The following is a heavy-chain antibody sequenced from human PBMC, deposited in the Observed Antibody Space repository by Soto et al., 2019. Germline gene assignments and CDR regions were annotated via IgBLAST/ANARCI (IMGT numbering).Heavy chain of an antibody. D-gene: IGHD3-10*01. CDR2: IHYRGTT. J-gene: IGHJ5*02. V-gene: IGHV4-39*02. Sequence: QLQLQESGPGLVKPSETLSLTCTVSGGSINKSSYYWGWIRQPPGKGLEWIGSIHYRGTTSYKPPVRSPVTSSVDTSKNQIPLTINTVTAAKTRVYYCARDDFNMVRGLIMPSTSFYPWGQGMLAT. CDR3: ARDDFNMVRGLIMPSTSFYP. CDR1: GGSINKSSYY.